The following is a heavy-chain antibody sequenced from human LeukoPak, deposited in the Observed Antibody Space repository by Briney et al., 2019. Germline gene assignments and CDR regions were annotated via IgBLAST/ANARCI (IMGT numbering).Heavy chain of an antibody. CDR2: ISGTGSDT. Sequence: SGGSLRLSCAASGFSFSSHAMTWVRQAPGKGLEWVSGISGTGSDTYYADSVKGRFTLSRDNSKNTLYLQMNSLRAEDTAIYYCAKGTQRLPTITTGYFDYWGQGTLVTVSS. J-gene: IGHJ4*02. CDR3: AKGTQRLPTITTGYFDY. V-gene: IGHV3-23*01. CDR1: GFSFSSHA. D-gene: IGHD4-11*01.